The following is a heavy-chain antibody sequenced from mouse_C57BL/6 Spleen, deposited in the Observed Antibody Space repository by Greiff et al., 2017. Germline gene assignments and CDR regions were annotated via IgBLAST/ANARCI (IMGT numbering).Heavy chain of an antibody. J-gene: IGHJ3*01. CDR1: GFTFSSYA. V-gene: IGHV5-4*01. Sequence: EVMLVESGGGLVKPGGSLKLSCAASGFTFSSYAMSWVRQTPEKRLEWVATISDGGSYTYYPDNVKGRFTISRDNAKNNLYLQMSHLKSEDTARYYCAREDLTTVVAPGAYWGQGTLVTVSA. CDR3: AREDLTTVVAPGAY. D-gene: IGHD1-1*01. CDR2: ISDGGSYT.